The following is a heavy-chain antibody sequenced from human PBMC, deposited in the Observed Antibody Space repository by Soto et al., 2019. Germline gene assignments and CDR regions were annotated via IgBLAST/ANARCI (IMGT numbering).Heavy chain of an antibody. V-gene: IGHV4-59*01. CDR2: IYYSGST. J-gene: IGHJ4*02. Sequence: QVQLQESGPGLVKPSETLSLTCTVSGGSISSYYWSWIRQPPGKGLEWIGDIYYSGSTNYNPSLKSRVTISVDTSKNQFSLKLSSVTAADTAVYYCARGYDFWSGYYYFDYWGQGTLVTVSS. CDR1: GGSISSYY. D-gene: IGHD3-3*01. CDR3: ARGYDFWSGYYYFDY.